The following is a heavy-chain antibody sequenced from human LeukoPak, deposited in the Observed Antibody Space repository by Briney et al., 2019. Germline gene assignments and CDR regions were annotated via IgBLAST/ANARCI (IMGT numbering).Heavy chain of an antibody. CDR1: GGSFSGYY. CDR3: ARDPDPR. D-gene: IGHD1-14*01. J-gene: IGHJ4*02. Sequence: SETLSLTCTVYGGSFSGYYWSWIRQPPGQGLEWVGEINHSGSTNYNPSLKSRVTISVDTSKNQFSLKLSSVTAADTAVYYCARDPDPRWGQGTLVTVSS. V-gene: IGHV4-34*01. CDR2: INHSGST.